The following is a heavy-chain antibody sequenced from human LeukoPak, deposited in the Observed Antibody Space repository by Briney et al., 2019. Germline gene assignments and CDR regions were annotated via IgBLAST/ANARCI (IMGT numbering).Heavy chain of an antibody. CDR1: GFTFSSYS. Sequence: GGSLRLSCAASGFTFSSYSMTWVRQAPGKGLEWVSYISLSSGAIYYVDSVKGRFTISRDNAKNSLYLQMNSLRAEDTAVYYRAREVYYGSGRRFDLWGQGTLVTVSS. V-gene: IGHV3-48*01. CDR3: AREVYYGSGRRFDL. CDR2: ISLSSGAI. J-gene: IGHJ4*02. D-gene: IGHD3-10*01.